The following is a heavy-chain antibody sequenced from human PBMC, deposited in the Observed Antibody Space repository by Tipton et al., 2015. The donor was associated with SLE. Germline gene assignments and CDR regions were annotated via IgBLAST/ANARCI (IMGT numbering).Heavy chain of an antibody. CDR3: AREVRGTYLILPADAFDI. D-gene: IGHD3-16*01. Sequence: GSLRLSCAASGFTFSSYSMNWVRQAPGKGLEWVSSISSSSSYIHYADSVKGRFTISRDNAKNSLYLQMNSLRAEDTAVYYCAREVRGTYLILPADAFDIWGQGTMVTVSS. CDR1: GFTFSSYS. J-gene: IGHJ3*02. V-gene: IGHV3-21*01. CDR2: ISSSSSYI.